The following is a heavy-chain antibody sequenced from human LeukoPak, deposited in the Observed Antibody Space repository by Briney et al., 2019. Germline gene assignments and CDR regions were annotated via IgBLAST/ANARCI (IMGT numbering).Heavy chain of an antibody. CDR1: AGTFSSYA. J-gene: IGHJ5*02. Sequence: ASVKVSCKASAGTFSSYANRWVRQAPGQGLEWMGGIIPIFGTANYAQKFQGRVTITTDESTSTAYMELSSLRSEDTAVYYCARSPLWSLGHNWFDPWGQGTLVTVSS. CDR3: ARSPLWSLGHNWFDP. V-gene: IGHV1-69*05. D-gene: IGHD3-3*01. CDR2: IIPIFGTA.